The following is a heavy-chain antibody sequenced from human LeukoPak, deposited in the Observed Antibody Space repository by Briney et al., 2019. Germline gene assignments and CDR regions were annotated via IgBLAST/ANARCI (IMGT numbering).Heavy chain of an antibody. CDR2: LNWNGGST. CDR1: GFTFDDYG. CDR3: ARDRGTTVLLWFGEFLNWFDP. Sequence: GGSLRLSCAASGFTFDDYGMSWVRQAPGKGLEWVSGLNWNGGSTGYADSVKGRFTISRDNAKNSLYLQMNNLRAEDTALYYCARDRGTTVLLWFGEFLNWFDPWGQGTLVTVSS. J-gene: IGHJ5*02. V-gene: IGHV3-20*04. D-gene: IGHD3-10*01.